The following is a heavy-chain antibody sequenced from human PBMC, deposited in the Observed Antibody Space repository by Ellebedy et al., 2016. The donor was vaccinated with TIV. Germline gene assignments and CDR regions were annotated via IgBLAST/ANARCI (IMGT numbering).Heavy chain of an antibody. Sequence: SVKVSXXASGGTFSSYAISWVRQAPGQGLEWMGGIIPIFGTANYAQKFQGRVTIPADESTSTAYMELSSLRSEDTAVYYCARDYYGSGSYLSPLDYWGQGTLVTVSS. CDR3: ARDYYGSGSYLSPLDY. CDR2: IIPIFGTA. CDR1: GGTFSSYA. J-gene: IGHJ4*02. V-gene: IGHV1-69*13. D-gene: IGHD3-10*01.